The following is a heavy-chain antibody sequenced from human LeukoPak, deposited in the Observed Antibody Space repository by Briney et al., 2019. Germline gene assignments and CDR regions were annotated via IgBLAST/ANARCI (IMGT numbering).Heavy chain of an antibody. CDR1: GGTFSSYA. V-gene: IGHV1-69*13. D-gene: IGHD6-19*01. Sequence: SVKVSCKASGGTFSSYAISWVRQAPGQGLEWMGGIIPIFGTANYAQKFQGRVTITADESTSTAYMELSSLRSEDTAVYYCAAGSIAVAGTRRWYFDLWGRGTLVTVSS. CDR3: AAGSIAVAGTRRWYFDL. CDR2: IIPIFGTA. J-gene: IGHJ2*01.